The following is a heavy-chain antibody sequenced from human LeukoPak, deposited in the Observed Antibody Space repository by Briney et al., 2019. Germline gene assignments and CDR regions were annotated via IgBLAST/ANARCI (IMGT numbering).Heavy chain of an antibody. CDR2: IYTSGST. J-gene: IGHJ4*02. V-gene: IGHV4-61*02. CDR3: ASGERGYGDIV. Sequence: SETLSLTCTVSGDSISSGSYYWSWIRQPAGKGLEWIGRIYTSGSTNYNPSLKSRVTMSVDTSKNQFSLKLSSVTAADTAMYYCASGERGYGDIVWGQGTLVTVSS. CDR1: GDSISSGSYY. D-gene: IGHD4-17*01.